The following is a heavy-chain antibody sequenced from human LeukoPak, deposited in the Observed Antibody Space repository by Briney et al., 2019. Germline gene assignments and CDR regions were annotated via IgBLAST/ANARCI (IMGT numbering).Heavy chain of an antibody. D-gene: IGHD3-22*01. CDR3: ARGRIWYDSTGYYY. J-gene: IGHJ4*02. CDR1: GGSITNYY. V-gene: IGHV4-59*01. Sequence: SETLSLTCTVSGGSITNYYWSWIRQPPGKGLEWIGYIYYSGNTNYNPSLKSRVTISVDTSKNQFYLKLYSVTAADTAVYYCARGRIWYDSTGYYYWGQGTLVTVFS. CDR2: IYYSGNT.